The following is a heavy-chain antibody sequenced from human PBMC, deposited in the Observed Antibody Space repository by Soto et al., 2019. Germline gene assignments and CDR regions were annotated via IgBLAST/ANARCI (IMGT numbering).Heavy chain of an antibody. CDR2: ISAYNGNT. CDR1: GYTFTSYG. D-gene: IGHD2-8*01. J-gene: IGHJ5*02. CDR3: ARAGGYCTNGVCYARGNWFDP. Sequence: ASVKVSCKASGYTFTSYGISWVRQAPGQGLEWMGWISAYNGNTNYAQKLQGRVTMTTDTSTSTAYMELRSLRSDDPAVYYCARAGGYCTNGVCYARGNWFDPWGQGTLVTVSS. V-gene: IGHV1-18*01.